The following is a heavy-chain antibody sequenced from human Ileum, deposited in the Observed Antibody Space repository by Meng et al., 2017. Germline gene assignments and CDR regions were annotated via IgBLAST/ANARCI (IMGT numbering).Heavy chain of an antibody. J-gene: IGHJ4*02. D-gene: IGHD7-27*01. CDR1: GGSVSSDGFQ. Sequence: CAGPRRPAASTSSTCTFSGGSVSSDGFQWGWVRQPPGKGLEWIGYASTNYNPSLKSRVTISLDTSKNQFSLELSSVTAADTAVYYCARDHWGSLDYWGQGILVTSPQ. CDR2: AST. CDR3: ARDHWGSLDY. V-gene: IGHV4-61*08.